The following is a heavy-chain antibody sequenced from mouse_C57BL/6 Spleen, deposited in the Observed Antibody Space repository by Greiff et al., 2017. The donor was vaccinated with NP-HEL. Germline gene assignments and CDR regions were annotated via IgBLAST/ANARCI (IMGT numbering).Heavy chain of an antibody. J-gene: IGHJ3*01. CDR2: INPSSGYT. D-gene: IGHD1-1*01. V-gene: IGHV1-4*01. CDR3: ARSIYGSSYPFAY. Sequence: VQLQQSGAELARPGASVKMSCKASGYTFTSYTMHWVKQRPGQGLEWIGYINPSSGYTKYNQKFKDKATLTADKSSSTAYMQLSSLTSEDSAVYYCARSIYGSSYPFAYWGQGTLVTVSA. CDR1: GYTFTSYT.